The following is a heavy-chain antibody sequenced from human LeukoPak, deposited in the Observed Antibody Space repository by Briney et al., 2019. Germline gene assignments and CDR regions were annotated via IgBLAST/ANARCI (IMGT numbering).Heavy chain of an antibody. CDR1: GFTFSDYY. J-gene: IGHJ4*02. CDR3: AREAMVRGVILYYFDY. V-gene: IGHV3-11*04. Sequence: GGSLRLSCAASGFTFSDYYMSWIRQAPGKGLEWVSYISSSSSTIYYADSVKGRFTISRDNSKNTLYLQMNSLRAEDTAVYYCAREAMVRGVILYYFDYWGQGTLVTVSS. CDR2: ISSSSSTI. D-gene: IGHD3-10*01.